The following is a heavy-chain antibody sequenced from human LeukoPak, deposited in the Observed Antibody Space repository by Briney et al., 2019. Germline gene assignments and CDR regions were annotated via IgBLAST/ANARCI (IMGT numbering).Heavy chain of an antibody. CDR3: ARGQDVEYSSSRADY. Sequence: SETLSLTCAVYGGSFSGYYWSWIRQPPGKGLEWIGEINHSGSTNYNPSLKSRVTISVDPSKNQFSLKLSSVTAADTAVYYCARGQDVEYSSSRADYCGQGTLVTVSS. D-gene: IGHD6-6*01. V-gene: IGHV4-34*01. CDR2: INHSGST. J-gene: IGHJ4*02. CDR1: GGSFSGYY.